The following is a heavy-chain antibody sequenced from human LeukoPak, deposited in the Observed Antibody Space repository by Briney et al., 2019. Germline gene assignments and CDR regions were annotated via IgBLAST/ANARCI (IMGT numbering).Heavy chain of an antibody. J-gene: IGHJ4*02. CDR1: GYTFTSYA. D-gene: IGHD6-19*01. CDR2: INAGNGNT. CDR3: ARDLRSIAVAGTGPLDY. V-gene: IGHV1-3*01. Sequence: GASVKVSCTASGYTFTSYATHWVRQAPGQRLEWMGWINAGNGNTKYSQKFQGRVTITRDTSASTAYMELSSLRSEDTAVYYCARDLRSIAVAGTGPLDYWGQGTLVTVSS.